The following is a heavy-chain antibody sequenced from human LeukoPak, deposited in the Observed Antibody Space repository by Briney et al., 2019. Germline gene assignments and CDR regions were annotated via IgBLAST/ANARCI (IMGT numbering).Heavy chain of an antibody. D-gene: IGHD2-2*03. CDR1: GGSISSSSYY. CDR3: ARQIYGYCSSTSCYAIDY. Sequence: PSETLSLTCTVSGGSISSSSYYWGWIRQPPGKGLEWIGSIYYSGSTYYNPSLKSRVTISVDASKNQFSLKLSSVTAADTAVYYCARQIYGYCSSTSCYAIDYWGQGTLVTVSS. V-gene: IGHV4-39*01. CDR2: IYYSGST. J-gene: IGHJ4*02.